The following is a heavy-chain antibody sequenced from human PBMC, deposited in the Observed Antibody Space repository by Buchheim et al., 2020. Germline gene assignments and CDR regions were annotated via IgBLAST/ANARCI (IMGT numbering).Heavy chain of an antibody. Sequence: QVQLVESGGGVVQPGRSLRLSCAASGFTFSNYGIHWVRQAPGKGLEWVSLIWYDGSIEYYADSVKGRFTVSRDNSKNTVYLQMNSLRAEDTAVYYCARELLKGIIADEFDYWGQGTL. J-gene: IGHJ4*02. V-gene: IGHV3-33*01. CDR3: ARELLKGIIADEFDY. CDR2: IWYDGSIE. CDR1: GFTFSNYG. D-gene: IGHD2-15*01.